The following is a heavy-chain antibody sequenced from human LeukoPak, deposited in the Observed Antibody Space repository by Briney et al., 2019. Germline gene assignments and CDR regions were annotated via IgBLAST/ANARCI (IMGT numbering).Heavy chain of an antibody. CDR1: GFTFSNYW. CDR2: INSDARST. CDR3: AKDRLGATAWFDY. V-gene: IGHV3-74*01. Sequence: GGSLRLSCAASGFTFSNYWMHWVRQAPGKGLVWVSRINSDARSTSYADSVKGRFTISRDNAKNTLYLQMNSLRAEDTAIYYCAKDRLGATAWFDYWGQGTLVTVSS. D-gene: IGHD1-26*01. J-gene: IGHJ4*02.